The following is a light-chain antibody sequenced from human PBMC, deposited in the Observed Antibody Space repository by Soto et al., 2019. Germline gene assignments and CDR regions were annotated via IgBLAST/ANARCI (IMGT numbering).Light chain of an antibody. CDR3: QHWTDYSWT. CDR2: KTS. J-gene: IGKJ1*01. CDR1: QRLNMW. V-gene: IGKV1-5*03. Sequence: DIPMTQSPSTRSASVGDRVTITCRASQRLNMWFAWYQQKPWKAPNPVIYKTSSLESGVALRFSGSGSGTEFTLTISSLQPDDFATYYCQHWTDYSWTFGQGTKVEVK.